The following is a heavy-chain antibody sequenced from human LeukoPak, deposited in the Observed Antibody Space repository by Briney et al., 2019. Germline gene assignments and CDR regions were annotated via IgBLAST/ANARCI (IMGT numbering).Heavy chain of an antibody. CDR3: VRDGEGVAISVNYWFDP. V-gene: IGHV1-8*01. Sequence: ASVNVSCKASGFTFTSYDINWVRQASGQGLEWMGWMNPNNGNTGYAQKFQGRVTMTRDTSISTAYMELRGLRSEDTAVYYCVRDGEGVAISVNYWFDPWGQGTLVTVSS. D-gene: IGHD3-10*01. J-gene: IGHJ5*02. CDR2: MNPNNGNT. CDR1: GFTFTSYD.